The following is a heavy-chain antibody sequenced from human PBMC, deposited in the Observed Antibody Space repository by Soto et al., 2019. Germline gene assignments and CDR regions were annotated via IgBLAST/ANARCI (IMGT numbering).Heavy chain of an antibody. CDR3: ARDYYGSGSYYYYYGMDV. CDR1: GGSISSYY. CDR2: IYYSGST. D-gene: IGHD3-10*01. V-gene: IGHV4-30-4*02. Sequence: SDTLSLTYTVFGGSISSYYWSWILQPPGKGLEWIGYIYYSGSTYYNPSLKSRVTISVDTSKNQFSLKLSSVTAADTAVYYCARDYYGSGSYYYYYGMDVWGQGTTVTVSS. J-gene: IGHJ6*02.